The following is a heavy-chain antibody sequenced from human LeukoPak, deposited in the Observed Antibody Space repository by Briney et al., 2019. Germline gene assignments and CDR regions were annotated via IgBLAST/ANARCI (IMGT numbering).Heavy chain of an antibody. CDR3: ARGYYDSSDFEYFQH. D-gene: IGHD3-22*01. J-gene: IGHJ1*01. CDR1: GYTFTSYG. Sequence: ASVKVSCKASGYTFTSYGINWLRQATGQGLEWMAWINPNSGDTNFAQKFQGRVTMTRDTSISTVYMELSRLRSDDTAVFFCARGYYDSSDFEYFQHWGQGTLVTVSS. V-gene: IGHV1-2*02. CDR2: INPNSGDT.